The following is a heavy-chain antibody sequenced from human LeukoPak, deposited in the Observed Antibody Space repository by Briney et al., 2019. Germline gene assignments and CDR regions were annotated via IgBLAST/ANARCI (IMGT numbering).Heavy chain of an antibody. Sequence: SETLSLTCTVSGGSITSYYWSWIRQPPGKGLEWIGEINHSGSTNYNPSLKSRVTISVDTSKNQFSLKLSSVTAADTAVYYCARHGSNGSYPENYFDYWGQGTLVTVSS. V-gene: IGHV4-34*01. CDR1: GGSITSYY. CDR2: INHSGST. J-gene: IGHJ4*02. D-gene: IGHD1-26*01. CDR3: ARHGSNGSYPENYFDY.